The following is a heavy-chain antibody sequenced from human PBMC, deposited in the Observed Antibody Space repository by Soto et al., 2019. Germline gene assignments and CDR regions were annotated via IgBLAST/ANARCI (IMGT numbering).Heavy chain of an antibody. CDR1: GGSISSSNW. Sequence: PSETLSLTCGVSGGSISSSNWWSWVRQPPGKGLEWIGEIYHSGSTNYNPSLKSRVTISVDKSKNQFSLKPSSVTAADTAVYYCARVTNVYFDWSEYYYYGMDVWGQGTTVTVSS. CDR3: ARVTNVYFDWSEYYYYGMDV. V-gene: IGHV4-4*02. D-gene: IGHD3-9*01. J-gene: IGHJ6*02. CDR2: IYHSGST.